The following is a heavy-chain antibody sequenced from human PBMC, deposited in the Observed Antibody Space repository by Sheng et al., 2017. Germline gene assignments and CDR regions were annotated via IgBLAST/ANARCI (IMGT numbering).Heavy chain of an antibody. CDR1: GGTFSSYT. CDR2: IIPILGIA. Sequence: QVQLVQSGAEVKKPGSSVKVSCKASGGTFSSYTISWVRQAPGQGLEWMGRIIPILGIANYAQKFQGRVTITADKSTSTAYMELSSLRSEDTAVYYCASTPRGSGSYYYWGQGTLVTVSS. D-gene: IGHD3-10*01. J-gene: IGHJ4*02. V-gene: IGHV1-69*02. CDR3: ASTPRGSGSYYY.